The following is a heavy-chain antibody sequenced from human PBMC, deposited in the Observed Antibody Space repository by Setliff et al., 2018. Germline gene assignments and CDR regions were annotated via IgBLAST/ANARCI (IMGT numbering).Heavy chain of an antibody. CDR1: GFTFTSYW. CDR3: ARDAGFKSRKVPFDL. V-gene: IGHV3-7*01. Sequence: GGSLRLSCAASGFTFTSYWMSWVRQAPGKGLEWVANIKQDGSETYYVDSVKGRFTISRDNAKNSLYLQMNSLRAEDTAVYYCARDAGFKSRKVPFDLWGRGTLVTSPQ. J-gene: IGHJ2*01. CDR2: IKQDGSET. D-gene: IGHD2-2*01.